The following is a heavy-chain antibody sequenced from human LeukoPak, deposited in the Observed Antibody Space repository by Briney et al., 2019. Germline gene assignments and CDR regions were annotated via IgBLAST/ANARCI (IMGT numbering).Heavy chain of an antibody. CDR1: GCAFNRKG. J-gene: IGHJ4*02. CDR3: AKDLSY. CDR2: ISGSGGST. Sequence: VRTLRLSCAGSGCAFNRKGVNWGRRGPGKGLEWVSAISGSGGSTYYADSVKGRFTISRDNSKNTLYLQMNSLRAEDTAVYYCAKDLSYWGQGTLVTVSS. V-gene: IGHV3-23*01.